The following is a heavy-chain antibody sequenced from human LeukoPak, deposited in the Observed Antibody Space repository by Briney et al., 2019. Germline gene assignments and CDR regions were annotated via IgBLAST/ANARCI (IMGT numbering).Heavy chain of an antibody. CDR3: ARGGSSSSPFFDY. Sequence: ASVKVSCKASGYTFTNYFMHWVRQAPGQGRVWMGIINPSGGSTSYAQKFQGRVTMTRDTSTSTVYMELSSLRPEDTAVYYCARGGSSSSPFFDYWGQGTLVTVSS. D-gene: IGHD6-13*01. V-gene: IGHV1-46*01. CDR2: INPSGGST. J-gene: IGHJ4*02. CDR1: GYTFTNYF.